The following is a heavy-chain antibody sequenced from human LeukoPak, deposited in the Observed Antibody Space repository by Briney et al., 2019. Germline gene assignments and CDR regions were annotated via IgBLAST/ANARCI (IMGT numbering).Heavy chain of an antibody. V-gene: IGHV4-34*01. CDR3: ARAPLRLNWFDP. D-gene: IGHD3-16*01. CDR1: GGSFSGYY. J-gene: IGHJ5*02. Sequence: PSETLSLTCAVYGGSFSGYYWSWIRQPPGKGLEWIGEINHSGSTNYNPSLKSRVTISVDTSKNQFSLKLSSVTAADTAVYYCARAPLRLNWFDPWGQGTLVTVSS. CDR2: INHSGST.